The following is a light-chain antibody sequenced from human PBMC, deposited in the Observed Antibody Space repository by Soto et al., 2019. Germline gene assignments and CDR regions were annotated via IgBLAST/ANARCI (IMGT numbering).Light chain of an antibody. CDR3: QQHNSFSIT. CDR1: QRISTW. CDR2: DAS. J-gene: IGKJ5*01. Sequence: DIQMTQSPSTLSASVVYVFTITLRASQRISTWLAWYQQKPGKAPKLLISDASSLETGVPSRFSGSGSGTEFTLTINSLQPDDFATYYCQQHNSFSITFGQGTRLEIK. V-gene: IGKV1-5*01.